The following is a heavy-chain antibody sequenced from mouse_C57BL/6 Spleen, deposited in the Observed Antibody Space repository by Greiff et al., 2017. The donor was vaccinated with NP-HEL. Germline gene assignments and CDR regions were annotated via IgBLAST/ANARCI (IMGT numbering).Heavy chain of an antibody. J-gene: IGHJ3*01. CDR1: GYAFSSSW. CDR2: IYPGDGDT. V-gene: IGHV1-82*01. D-gene: IGHD1-1*01. Sequence: QVQLQQSGPELVKPGASVKISCKASGYAFSSSWMNWVKQRPGKGLEWIGRIYPGDGDTNYNGKFKGKATLTADKSTSTAYMQLSSLTSEDSAVYFCAMGSSSWFADWGQGTLVTVSA. CDR3: AMGSSSWFAD.